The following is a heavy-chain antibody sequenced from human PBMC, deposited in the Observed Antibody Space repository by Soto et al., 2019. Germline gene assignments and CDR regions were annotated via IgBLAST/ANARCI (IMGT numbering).Heavy chain of an antibody. J-gene: IGHJ6*02. CDR3: ARASGHYSDTIFAHYGLDV. CDR1: GGTFTSYA. CDR2: IIPVFPTA. Sequence: SVKVSCKASGGTFTSYAITWVRQAPGQGLEWMGGIIPVFPTANYAQQFQGRITISADESTSTAYMELNSLRSEDTAVYYCARASGHYSDTIFAHYGLDVWGQGTTVTVSS. D-gene: IGHD3-22*01. V-gene: IGHV1-69*13.